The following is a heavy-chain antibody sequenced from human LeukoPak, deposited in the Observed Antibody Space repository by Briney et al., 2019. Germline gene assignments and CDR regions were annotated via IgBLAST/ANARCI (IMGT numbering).Heavy chain of an antibody. D-gene: IGHD2-15*01. CDR3: SRSGPGSCSGGSCYSNY. J-gene: IGHJ4*02. V-gene: IGHV1-18*01. CDR2: ISAYNGNT. Sequence: GASVKVSCKASGYTFTNFGISWVRQAPGQGLEWMGWISAYNGNTNYAQKLRGRITMTTDTSTNTAYMELRSLRSDDTAVYYCSRSGPGSCSGGSCYSNYWGQGTLVTVSS. CDR1: GYTFTNFG.